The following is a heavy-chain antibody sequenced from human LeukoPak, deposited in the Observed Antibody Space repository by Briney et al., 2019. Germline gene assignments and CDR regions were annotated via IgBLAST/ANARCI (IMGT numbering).Heavy chain of an antibody. CDR1: GGSISSSSYY. CDR2: IYYSGST. J-gene: IGHJ4*02. D-gene: IGHD3-10*01. Sequence: SETLSLTCTVSGGSISSSSYYWGWIRQPPGKGLEWIGSIYYSGSTYYNPSLKSRVTISVDTSKNQFSLKLSSVTAADTAVYYCARVPGYYYGSGRYYFDYWGQGTLVTVSS. V-gene: IGHV4-39*07. CDR3: ARVPGYYYGSGRYYFDY.